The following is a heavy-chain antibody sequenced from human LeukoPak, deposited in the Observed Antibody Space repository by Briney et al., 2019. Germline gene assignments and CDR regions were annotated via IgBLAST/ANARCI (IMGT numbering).Heavy chain of an antibody. V-gene: IGHV3-33*01. CDR1: GFTSSSYG. D-gene: IGHD6-13*01. J-gene: IGHJ4*02. Sequence: PGGSLRLSCAASGFTSSSYGMHWVRQAPGKGPEWVAVIWYDGSNKYYADSVKGRFTISRDNSKNTLYLQMNSLRAEDTAVYYCAGSSSLTLAFDYWGQGTLVTVSS. CDR3: AGSSSLTLAFDY. CDR2: IWYDGSNK.